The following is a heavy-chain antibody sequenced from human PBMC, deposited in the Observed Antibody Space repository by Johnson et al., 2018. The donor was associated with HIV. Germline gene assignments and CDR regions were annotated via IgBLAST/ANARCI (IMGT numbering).Heavy chain of an antibody. CDR1: GFTFSNYW. D-gene: IGHD4-23*01. CDR3: ASGRDTVLTPVGGAFDI. Sequence: VQLVESGGGLVQPGGSLRLSCTASGFTFSNYWMSWVRQAPGKGLEWVANIKQDGSEKYYVDSVKGRFTISRDNAKNSLYLQMNSLRAEDTDVYYCASGRDTVLTPVGGAFDIWGQGTMVTVSS. J-gene: IGHJ3*02. CDR2: IKQDGSEK. V-gene: IGHV3-7*05.